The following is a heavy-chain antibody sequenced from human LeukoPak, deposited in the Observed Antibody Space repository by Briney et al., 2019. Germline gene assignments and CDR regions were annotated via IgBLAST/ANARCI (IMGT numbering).Heavy chain of an antibody. D-gene: IGHD3-22*01. Sequence: PGGSLRLSCAASGFTFNNYAMSWVRQAPGKGLEWVSPITGSGGSTYYADSVKGRFTISRDNSNNTLYLQMNSLRAEDTAVYYCAKSRDSSGYYLSYFDYWGQGTLVTVSS. CDR3: AKSRDSSGYYLSYFDY. V-gene: IGHV3-23*01. CDR1: GFTFNNYA. CDR2: ITGSGGST. J-gene: IGHJ4*02.